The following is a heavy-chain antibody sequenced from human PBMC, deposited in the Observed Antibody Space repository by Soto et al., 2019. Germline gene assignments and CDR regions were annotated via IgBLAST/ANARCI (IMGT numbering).Heavy chain of an antibody. J-gene: IGHJ6*02. CDR3: ARTMVRGVIGTRWGYYYYGMDV. D-gene: IGHD3-10*01. V-gene: IGHV4-34*01. Sequence: SETLSLTFAVYGGSFSGDYWSWIRQPLGKGLEWLGEINHSGSTHYNPSLKSRVTISVDTSKNQFALKLSAVTAADTAVYYCARTMVRGVIGTRWGYYYYGMDVWGQGTTVTVSS. CDR2: INHSGST. CDR1: GGSFSGDY.